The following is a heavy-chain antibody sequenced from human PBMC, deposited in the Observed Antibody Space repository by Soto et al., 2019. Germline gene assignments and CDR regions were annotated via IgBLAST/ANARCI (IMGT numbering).Heavy chain of an antibody. D-gene: IGHD1-1*01. CDR3: ARDAEPTSYYYYGMDV. CDR2: IIPIFGTA. Sequence: ASVKVSCKASGGTFSSYAISWVRQAPGQGLEWMGGIIPIFGTANYAQKFQGRVTITADESTSTAYMELSSLRSEDTAVYYCARDAEPTSYYYYGMDVWGQGTTVTVSS. J-gene: IGHJ6*02. CDR1: GGTFSSYA. V-gene: IGHV1-69*13.